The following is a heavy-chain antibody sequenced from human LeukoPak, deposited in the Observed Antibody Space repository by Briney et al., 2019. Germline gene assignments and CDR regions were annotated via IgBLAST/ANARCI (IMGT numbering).Heavy chain of an antibody. CDR2: LYAGGST. D-gene: IGHD2-21*02. Sequence: GGSLRLSCVASGFSFSGNYMSWVRQAPGKGLEWVSVLYAGGSTYFADSVKGRFIISRDNSKNALYLQMNSLRAEDTAVYYCATLARRVTTILDYWGQGTLVTVSS. J-gene: IGHJ4*02. CDR1: GFSFSGNY. V-gene: IGHV3-66*01. CDR3: ATLARRVTTILDY.